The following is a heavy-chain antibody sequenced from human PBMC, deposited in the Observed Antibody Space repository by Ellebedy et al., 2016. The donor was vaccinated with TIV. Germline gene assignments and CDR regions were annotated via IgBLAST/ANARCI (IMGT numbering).Heavy chain of an antibody. CDR3: ARDGAYGDYSPGQYCLDV. V-gene: IGHV3-7*03. D-gene: IGHD4-17*01. CDR2: INQGGSER. J-gene: IGHJ6*02. CDR1: GFSFRSYW. Sequence: GGSLRLSCVSSGFSFRSYWMTWVRQAPGKGLEWVANINQGGSERHYVDSVKGRFTISRDNAKNSLYLQMNSLTVEDTAIYYCARDGAYGDYSPGQYCLDVWGQGTTVTVS.